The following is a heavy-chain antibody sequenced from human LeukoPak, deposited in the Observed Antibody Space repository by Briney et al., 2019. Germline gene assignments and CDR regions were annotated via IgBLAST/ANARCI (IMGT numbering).Heavy chain of an antibody. J-gene: IGHJ6*03. D-gene: IGHD5-18*01. V-gene: IGHV4-34*01. Sequence: KPSETLSLACTVSGGSISSYYWTWIRQPPGKGLEWIGEINHSGSTNYNPSLKSRVTVSAATSKNQFSLKLSSVTAADTAVYYCARSGYTYGYTGEKYYYYYMDVWGKGTTVTVSS. CDR3: ARSGYTYGYTGEKYYYYYMDV. CDR2: INHSGST. CDR1: GGSISSYY.